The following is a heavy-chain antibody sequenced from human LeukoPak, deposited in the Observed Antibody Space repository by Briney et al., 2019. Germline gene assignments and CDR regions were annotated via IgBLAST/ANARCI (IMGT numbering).Heavy chain of an antibody. D-gene: IGHD2-2*01. CDR2: ISGSGGST. J-gene: IGHJ4*02. Sequence: PGGSLRLSCAASGFTFSSYAMSWVRQAPGKGLEWVSAISGSGGSTYYADSVKGRFTISRDNSKNTLYLQMNSLRDEDTAVYYCARVPSGVPAVHFDYWGQGTLVTVSS. CDR3: ARVPSGVPAVHFDY. CDR1: GFTFSSYA. V-gene: IGHV3-23*01.